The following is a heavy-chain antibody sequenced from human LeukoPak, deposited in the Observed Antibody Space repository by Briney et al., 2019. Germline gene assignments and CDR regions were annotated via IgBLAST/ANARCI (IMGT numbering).Heavy chain of an antibody. Sequence: ASVKVSCKASGYTFTSYYMHWVRQAPGQGLEWMGIINPSGGSTSYAQKFQGRVTMTRDTSTSTVYMELSSLRSEDTAVYCCARGFYDSSGYYYAFDIRGQGTMVTVSS. V-gene: IGHV1-46*01. J-gene: IGHJ3*02. CDR1: GYTFTSYY. D-gene: IGHD3-22*01. CDR3: ARGFYDSSGYYYAFDI. CDR2: INPSGGST.